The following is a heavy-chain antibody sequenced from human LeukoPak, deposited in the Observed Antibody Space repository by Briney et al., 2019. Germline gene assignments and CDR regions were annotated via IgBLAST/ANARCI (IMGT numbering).Heavy chain of an antibody. Sequence: KPSETLSLTCTVSGGSISSGDYYWSWIRQPPGKGLEWIGYIYYSRSTYYNPSLKSRVTISVDTSKNQFSLKLSSVTAADTAVYYCARLGRDGYNLLYDYWGQGTLVTVSS. V-gene: IGHV4-30-4*08. J-gene: IGHJ4*02. D-gene: IGHD5-24*01. CDR1: GGSISSGDYY. CDR3: ARLGRDGYNLLYDY. CDR2: IYYSRST.